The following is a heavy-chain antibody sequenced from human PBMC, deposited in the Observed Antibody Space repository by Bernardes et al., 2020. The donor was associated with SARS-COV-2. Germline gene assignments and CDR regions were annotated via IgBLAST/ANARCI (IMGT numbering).Heavy chain of an antibody. V-gene: IGHV5-10-1*01. J-gene: IGHJ3*02. Sequence: GGCLKISCKGSGYSFTTYWISWVRQMPGKGLEWMGRIEPSDSYTVYNPSFQGHVTMSVDKSISTAYLQWSSLKASDTAIYYCAGHAVVASIDVFDIWGQGTMVTVSS. CDR1: GYSFTTYW. CDR3: AGHAVVASIDVFDI. D-gene: IGHD2-15*01. CDR2: IEPSDSYT.